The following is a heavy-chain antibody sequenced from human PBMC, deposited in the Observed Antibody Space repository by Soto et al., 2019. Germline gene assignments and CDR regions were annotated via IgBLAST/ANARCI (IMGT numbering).Heavy chain of an antibody. D-gene: IGHD6-13*01. J-gene: IGHJ4*02. CDR2: IYYSGTL. CDR3: ARVVSYSASWYIDY. Sequence: SETLSLTCSVSGGSISSSSHYWGWIRQPPGKGLEWIGSIYYSGTLYYNPSLRSRVTISADMSKNQFSLKLSSVTAADTAVYYCARVVSYSASWYIDYWGQGTMVTVPQ. CDR1: GGSISSSSHY. V-gene: IGHV4-39*01.